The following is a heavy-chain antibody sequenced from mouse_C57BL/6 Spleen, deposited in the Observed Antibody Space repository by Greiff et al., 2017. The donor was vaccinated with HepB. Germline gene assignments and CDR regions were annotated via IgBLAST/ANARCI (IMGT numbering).Heavy chain of an antibody. J-gene: IGHJ1*03. D-gene: IGHD4-1*01. CDR1: GYAFSSYW. Sequence: VQLQQSGAELVKPGASVKISCKASGYAFSSYWMNWVKQRPGKGLEWIGQIYPGDGDTNYNGKFKGKATLTADKSSSTAYMQLSSLTSEDSAVYFCARGRANWDWYFDVWGTGTTVTVSS. V-gene: IGHV1-80*01. CDR2: IYPGDGDT. CDR3: ARGRANWDWYFDV.